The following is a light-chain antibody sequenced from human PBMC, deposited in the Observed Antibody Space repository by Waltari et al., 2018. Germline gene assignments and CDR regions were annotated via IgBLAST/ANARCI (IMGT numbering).Light chain of an antibody. CDR1: QSLLHSNGYNY. Sequence: DIVVTQSPLSLPVTPGEPASISCRSSQSLLHSNGYNYLDWYLQKPGQSPQLLIYLGSSRASGVPDRFSGSGSGTDFTLKISRVEADDVGVYYCMQSLQALWTFGQGTKVEFK. CDR3: MQSLQALWT. CDR2: LGS. J-gene: IGKJ1*01. V-gene: IGKV2-28*01.